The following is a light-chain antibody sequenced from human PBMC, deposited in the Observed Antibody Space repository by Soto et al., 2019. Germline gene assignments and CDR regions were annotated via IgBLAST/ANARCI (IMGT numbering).Light chain of an antibody. J-gene: IGKJ1*01. Sequence: DIQMTQSPSTLSASVGDRVTITCRASQSISNWLAWYQQKPGKAPKLLIYKASNLESGVPSRFSGSGSGTEFTLTISGLQPDDFATYYRQQYNSYWTFGQGTKVEI. V-gene: IGKV1-5*03. CDR3: QQYNSYWT. CDR1: QSISNW. CDR2: KAS.